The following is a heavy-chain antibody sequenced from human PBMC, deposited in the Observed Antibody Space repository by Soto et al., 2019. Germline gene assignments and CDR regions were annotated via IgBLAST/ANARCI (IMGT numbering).Heavy chain of an antibody. CDR2: LSGSGGRT. Sequence: VQLVESGGGVVQPGRSLRLSCAASGFTFSSYAMHWVRQAPGKGLEWVSALSGSGGRTYYADSVKGRFTISRDNSKNTLYLQMNSLRAEDTAIYHCAKGPTIFGVVITYSYYYGMDVWGEGTTVTVSS. V-gene: IGHV3-23*04. D-gene: IGHD3-3*01. CDR1: GFTFSSYA. CDR3: AKGPTIFGVVITYSYYYGMDV. J-gene: IGHJ6*04.